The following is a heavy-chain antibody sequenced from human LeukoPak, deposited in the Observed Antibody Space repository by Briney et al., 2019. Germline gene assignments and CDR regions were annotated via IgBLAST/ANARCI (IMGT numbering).Heavy chain of an antibody. J-gene: IGHJ4*02. CDR3: ARDNDWAFHY. V-gene: IGHV3-7*01. D-gene: IGHD3-9*01. CDR2: IKQDGSEK. CDR1: GFTFTNYW. Sequence: GGSLRLSCAASGFTFTNYWMSWVRQTPGKGLEWVANIKQDGSEKDYAGSVKGRLTISRDNAKKSVYLQMNSLRDEDTAVYYCARDNDWAFHYWGQGTLVTVSS.